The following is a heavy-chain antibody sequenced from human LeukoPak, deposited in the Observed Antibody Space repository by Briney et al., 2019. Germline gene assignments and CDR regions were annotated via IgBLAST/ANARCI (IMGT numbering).Heavy chain of an antibody. V-gene: IGHV1-2*02. Sequence: GASVKVSCKASGYTFTGYYMHWVRQAPGQGLEWMGWINPNSGGTNHAQKFQGRVTMTRDTSISTAYMELSRLRSDDTAVYYCARLDPITNFDYWGQGTLVTVSS. CDR2: INPNSGGT. CDR3: ARLDPITNFDY. J-gene: IGHJ4*02. D-gene: IGHD5-24*01. CDR1: GYTFTGYY.